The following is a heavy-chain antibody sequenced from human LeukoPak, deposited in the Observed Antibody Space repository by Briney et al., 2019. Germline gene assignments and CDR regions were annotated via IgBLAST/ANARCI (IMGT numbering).Heavy chain of an antibody. Sequence: ASVKVSCKASGYTFTTYAIHWVRRAPGRGLEWMGLINADDGNTRYSQRFQGRVTITRDTSANTAYMELSSLRFEDTAVYYCARGIVVKPSANWFDPWGQGTPVTVSS. D-gene: IGHD2-2*01. CDR1: GYTFTTYA. V-gene: IGHV1-3*01. CDR2: INADDGNT. J-gene: IGHJ5*02. CDR3: ARGIVVKPSANWFDP.